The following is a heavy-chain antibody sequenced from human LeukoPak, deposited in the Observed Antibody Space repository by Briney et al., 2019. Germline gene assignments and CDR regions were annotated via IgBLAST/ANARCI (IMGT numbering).Heavy chain of an antibody. CDR3: AGGGDSGGYYYPMFDY. D-gene: IGHD3-22*01. CDR2: IYYTGST. J-gene: IGHJ4*02. Sequence: PSETLSLTCTVSGVSITNYYWSWIRQPPGKGLEWIGYIYYTGSTNYNLSLKSRVTISVDTSKNQFSLKQSSVTAADTAVYFCAGGGDSGGYYYPMFDYWGQGTLVTVSS. CDR1: GVSITNYY. V-gene: IGHV4-59*01.